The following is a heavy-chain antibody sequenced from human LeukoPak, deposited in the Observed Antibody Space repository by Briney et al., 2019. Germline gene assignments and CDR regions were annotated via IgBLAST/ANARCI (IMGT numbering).Heavy chain of an antibody. Sequence: SETLSLTCTVSGGSISSYYWSWIRQHPGKGLEWIGYIYYSGSTYYNPSLKSRVTISVDTSKNQLSLKLSSVTAADTAVYYCARDNYYDSSGYQHPFDLWGRGTLVTVSS. CDR1: GGSISSYY. CDR2: IYYSGST. D-gene: IGHD3-22*01. CDR3: ARDNYYDSSGYQHPFDL. V-gene: IGHV4-59*06. J-gene: IGHJ2*01.